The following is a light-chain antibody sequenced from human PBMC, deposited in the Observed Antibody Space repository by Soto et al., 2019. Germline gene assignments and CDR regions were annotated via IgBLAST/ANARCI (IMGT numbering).Light chain of an antibody. CDR1: SSDVGAYNY. CDR3: TSRAGHTVL. V-gene: IGLV2-8*01. CDR2: EVN. Sequence: QSALTQPPSASGSPGQPVTISCTGTSSDVGAYNYVYWYQQHPGKAPKLMIYEVNKRPSGVPDRFSGSKSGNTASLTVSGLQAEDEADYSCTSRAGHTVLFAGGTKMTVL. J-gene: IGLJ3*02.